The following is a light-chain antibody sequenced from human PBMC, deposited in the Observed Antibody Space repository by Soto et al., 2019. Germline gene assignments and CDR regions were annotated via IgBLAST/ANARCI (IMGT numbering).Light chain of an antibody. Sequence: LTQPASVSGSPGQSITISCTGTSSDVGGYNHVSWYQQHPGKAPKLMIYEVTNRPSGVSTRFSGSKSGNTASLTISGLQAEDEADYYCTSYTSTTTLVFGTGTKVNVL. V-gene: IGLV2-14*01. CDR2: EVT. CDR1: SSDVGGYNH. CDR3: TSYTSTTTLV. J-gene: IGLJ1*01.